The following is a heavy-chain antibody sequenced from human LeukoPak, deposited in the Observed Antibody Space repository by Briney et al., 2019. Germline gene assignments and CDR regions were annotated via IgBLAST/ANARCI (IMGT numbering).Heavy chain of an antibody. Sequence: GESLKISCKGSGYRFTNYWIGWVRQMPGKGLEWMGMIYPGDSDTRYSPSFQGQVTISADKSISTAYLQWSSLKASDTAMFYCARLETGSLGYYFDYWGQGTLVTVSS. J-gene: IGHJ4*02. CDR1: GYRFTNYW. D-gene: IGHD1-14*01. V-gene: IGHV5-51*01. CDR3: ARLETGSLGYYFDY. CDR2: IYPGDSDT.